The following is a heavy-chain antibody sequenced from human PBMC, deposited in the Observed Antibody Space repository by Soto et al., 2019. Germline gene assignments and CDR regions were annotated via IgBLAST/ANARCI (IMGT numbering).Heavy chain of an antibody. CDR2: ISGSGGST. CDR1: GFTFSSYA. Sequence: QLGGSLRLSCAASGFTFSSYAMSWVRQAPGKGLEWVSAISGSGGSTYYADSVKGRFTISRDNSKNTLYLQMNSLRAEDTAVYYCAKGLARWVVPFGPRDFDYWGQGTLVTVSS. V-gene: IGHV3-23*01. CDR3: AKGLARWVVPFGPRDFDY. J-gene: IGHJ4*02. D-gene: IGHD2-15*01.